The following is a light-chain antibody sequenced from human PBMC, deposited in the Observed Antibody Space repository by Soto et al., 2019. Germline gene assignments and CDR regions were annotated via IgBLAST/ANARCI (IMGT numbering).Light chain of an antibody. CDR1: TSDAGGYNN. CDR2: DFS. CDR3: CSYTSSSTPWV. J-gene: IGLJ1*01. V-gene: IGLV2-14*03. Sequence: VLTQPASVSGSPRQSIPISCTGTTSDAGGYNNVSWYQQHPGKATKLMIYDFSDRPSGCSNRFSASKSGNTASLTISGLQAEDEADYYCCSYTSSSTPWVFGTGTRSPS.